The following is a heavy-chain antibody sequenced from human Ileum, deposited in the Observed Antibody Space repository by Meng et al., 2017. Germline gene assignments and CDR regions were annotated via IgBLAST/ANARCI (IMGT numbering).Heavy chain of an antibody. Sequence: VHVQAAGPGTCKPSRTLSLPCTVFGGSINSAVSYWGSIRQHPGKGLDLIGYFYYSGTTYYNPSLKSRVAISIDTSNNQFSLKLSSVTAADTAVYYCARVPSGGSGVYGWFDPWGQGTLVTVSS. V-gene: IGHV4-31*03. CDR2: FYYSGTT. CDR3: ARVPSGGSGVYGWFDP. D-gene: IGHD3-10*01. J-gene: IGHJ5*02. CDR1: GGSINSAVSY.